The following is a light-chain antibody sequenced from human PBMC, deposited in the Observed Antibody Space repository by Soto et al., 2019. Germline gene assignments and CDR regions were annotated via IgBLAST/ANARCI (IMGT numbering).Light chain of an antibody. CDR2: KAS. CDR3: QQYSSAPHT. J-gene: IGKJ2*01. V-gene: IGKV1-5*03. CDR1: QSINMW. Sequence: DIQMTQSPSTLSASVGDRVTITCRASQSINMWLAWYQQKPGKAPKLLIYKASFLESGVPSRLSGSGSGTDFTLTIRSLQPDDSATYYCQQYSSAPHTFGQGTKLAIK.